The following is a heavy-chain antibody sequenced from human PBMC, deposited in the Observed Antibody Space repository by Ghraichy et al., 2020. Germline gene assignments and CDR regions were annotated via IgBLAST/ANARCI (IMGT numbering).Heavy chain of an antibody. J-gene: IGHJ4*02. CDR2: IMPVLGKT. CDR1: EGTFSSNT. CDR3: ARVSGGGASY. V-gene: IGHV1-69*08. D-gene: IGHD1-26*01. Sequence: SVKVSCKASEGTFSSNTINWVRQAPGQGLEWMGRIMPVLGKTNYAQKFQGRVTSTADQSESAAYMELSSLTSDDTAVYYCARVSGGGASYWGQGTLVPVSS.